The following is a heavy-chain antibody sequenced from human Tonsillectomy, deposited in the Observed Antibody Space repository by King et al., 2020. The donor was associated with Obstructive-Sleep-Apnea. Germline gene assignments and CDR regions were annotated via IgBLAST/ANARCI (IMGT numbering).Heavy chain of an antibody. V-gene: IGHV1-2*02. CDR3: ARFYDILTAYSPGGYFDY. CDR2: INPKSGGT. D-gene: IGHD3-9*01. J-gene: IGHJ4*02. CDR1: ENTLTGYY. Sequence: VQLVESGAEVKKPGASGKVSCKASENTLTGYYIHWLRQVPGQGLEWMGWINPKSGGTNYAQKFQGKVNMTRDTSISTAYMELSRLRSDDTAIYYCARFYDILTAYSPGGYFDYWGQGTLVTVSS.